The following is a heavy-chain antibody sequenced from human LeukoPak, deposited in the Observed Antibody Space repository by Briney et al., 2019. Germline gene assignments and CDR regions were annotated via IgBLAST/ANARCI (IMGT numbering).Heavy chain of an antibody. CDR3: ARHRVIAAAGTGVFDS. Sequence: SETLSLTCTIAGGSMSSYYWSWIRQPPGKGLEWIGYIYYSGSTNYNPSLKSRVTISVGTSKSQFSLKLSSVTAADTAIYYCARHRVIAAAGTGVFDSWGQGTLVTVSS. J-gene: IGHJ4*02. CDR2: IYYSGST. D-gene: IGHD6-13*01. V-gene: IGHV4-59*08. CDR1: GGSMSSYY.